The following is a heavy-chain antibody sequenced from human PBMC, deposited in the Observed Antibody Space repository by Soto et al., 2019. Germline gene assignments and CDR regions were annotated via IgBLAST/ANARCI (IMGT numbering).Heavy chain of an antibody. D-gene: IGHD2-2*01. V-gene: IGHV4-61*02. CDR2: IYTSGST. CDR1: GGSISSSSYY. J-gene: IGHJ6*02. CDR3: AGDCSSTSCYRNYYSGMDV. Sequence: PSETLSLTCTVSGGSISSSSYYWSWIRQPAGKGLEWIGRIYTSGSTNYNPSLKSRVTMSVDTSKNQFSLKLSSVTAADTAVYYCAGDCSSTSCYRNYYSGMDVWGQGTTVTVSS.